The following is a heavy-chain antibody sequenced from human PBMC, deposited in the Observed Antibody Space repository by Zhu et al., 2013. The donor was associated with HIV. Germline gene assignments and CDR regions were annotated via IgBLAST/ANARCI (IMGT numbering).Heavy chain of an antibody. J-gene: IGHJ6*02. Sequence: QVQLVQSGAEVKKPGSSVKVSCKASGGTFRHFAISWVRQAPGQGLEWMGGILPALGTTNYAQKYRGRATITADGSMTTAYMELSSLVSEDTAVYFCARFLYGSGSYYYGLDVWGQGTTVTVSS. CDR3: ARFLYGSGSYYYGLDV. CDR2: ILPALGTT. CDR1: GGTFRHFA. V-gene: IGHV1-69*01. D-gene: IGHD3-10*01.